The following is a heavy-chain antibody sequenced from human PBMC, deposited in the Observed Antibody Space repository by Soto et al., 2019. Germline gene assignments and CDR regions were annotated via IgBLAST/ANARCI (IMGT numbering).Heavy chain of an antibody. CDR2: INHSGSA. J-gene: IGHJ4*02. CDR3: AREGSYYDSSGAADY. D-gene: IGHD3-22*01. V-gene: IGHV4-34*01. Sequence: SETLSHTCAVYGGSFSGYYWSWIRQPPGKGLEWIGEINHSGSANYNPSLKSRVTISVDTSKNQFSLKLSSVTAADTAVYYCAREGSYYDSSGAADYWGQGTLVTVSS. CDR1: GGSFSGYY.